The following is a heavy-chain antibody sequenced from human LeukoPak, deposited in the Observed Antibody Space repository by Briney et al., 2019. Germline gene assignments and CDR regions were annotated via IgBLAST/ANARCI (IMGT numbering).Heavy chain of an antibody. V-gene: IGHV3-33*01. CDR2: IWYDGSNK. D-gene: IGHD2-2*01. CDR1: GFTFSSYG. CDR3: ARDRCSSTSCYPLYYYYGMDV. J-gene: IGHJ6*02. Sequence: GRSLRLSCAASGFTFSSYGMHWVRQAPGKRLEWVAVIWYDGSNKYYADSVKGRFTISRDNSKNTLYLQMNSLRAEDTAVYYCARDRCSSTSCYPLYYYYGMDVWGQGTTVTVSS.